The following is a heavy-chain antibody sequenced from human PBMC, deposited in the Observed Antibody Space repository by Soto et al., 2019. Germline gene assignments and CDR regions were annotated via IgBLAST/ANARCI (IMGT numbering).Heavy chain of an antibody. CDR2: ISYDGSNK. CDR1: GFTFSSYG. J-gene: IGHJ4*02. D-gene: IGHD6-13*01. Sequence: GGSLRLSCAASGFTFSSYGMHWVRQAPGKGLEWVAVISYDGSNKYYADSVKGRFTISRDNSKNTLYLQMNSLRAEDTAVYYCAKVPPPQGIAAAGTFDYWGQGTLVTVSS. V-gene: IGHV3-30*18. CDR3: AKVPPPQGIAAAGTFDY.